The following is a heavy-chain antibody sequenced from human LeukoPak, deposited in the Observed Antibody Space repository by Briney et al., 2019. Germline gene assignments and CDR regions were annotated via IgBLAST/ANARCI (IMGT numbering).Heavy chain of an antibody. D-gene: IGHD3-16*01. J-gene: IGHJ4*02. CDR1: GFTFDDYG. CDR3: ASNKLTATWGTFDY. V-gene: IGHV3-20*04. CDR2: INWNGGST. Sequence: GGSLRLSXAASGFTFDDYGMSWVRQAPGKGLEWLSGINWNGGSTCYADSVKGRFTISRDNAKNSLYLQMNSLRAEDTALYYCASNKLTATWGTFDYWGQGTLVTVSS.